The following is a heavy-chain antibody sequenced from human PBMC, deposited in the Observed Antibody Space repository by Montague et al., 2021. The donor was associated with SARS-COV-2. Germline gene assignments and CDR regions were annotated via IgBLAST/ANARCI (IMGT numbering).Heavy chain of an antibody. CDR3: ARGADRYYFYGMDV. Sequence: CAISGDSVSSNSAAWNWIRQSPSRGLEWLGRTYYRSKWYNEYAVXVNSRITIDPDTSKNQSSLQVNSVTPEDTAVYYCARGADRYYFYGMDVWGQGTTVTVSS. CDR1: GDSVSSNSAA. J-gene: IGHJ6*02. V-gene: IGHV6-1*01. CDR2: TYYRSKWYN. D-gene: IGHD6-19*01.